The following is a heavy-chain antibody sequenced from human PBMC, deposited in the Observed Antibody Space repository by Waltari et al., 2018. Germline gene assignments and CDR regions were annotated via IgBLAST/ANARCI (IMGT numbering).Heavy chain of an antibody. CDR3: ARFSEVQGYFDL. J-gene: IGHJ2*01. CDR2: IIPIFGTA. Sequence: QVQLVQSGAEVKKPGSSVKVSCKASGGHFSSYAISWARQAPGQGLEWRGGIIPIFGTANYAQKFQGRVTITADESTSTAYMELSSLRSEDTAVYYCARFSEVQGYFDLWGRGTLVTVSS. V-gene: IGHV1-69*01. CDR1: GGHFSSYA.